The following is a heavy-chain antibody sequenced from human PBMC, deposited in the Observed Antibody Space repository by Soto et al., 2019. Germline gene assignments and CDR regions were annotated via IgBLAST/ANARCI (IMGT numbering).Heavy chain of an antibody. CDR2: ISAYNGNT. J-gene: IGHJ6*02. D-gene: IGHD2-2*01. CDR3: ARAEIVLVLAADYYYYGMDV. V-gene: IGHV1-18*01. Sequence: QVQLVQSGAEVKKPGASVKVSCKASGYTFTSYGISWVRQAPGQGLEWMGWISAYNGNTNYAQKLQGRVTMTPATSTSTAYMELRRLRSDDTAVYYCARAEIVLVLAADYYYYGMDVWGQGTTVTVSS. CDR1: GYTFTSYG.